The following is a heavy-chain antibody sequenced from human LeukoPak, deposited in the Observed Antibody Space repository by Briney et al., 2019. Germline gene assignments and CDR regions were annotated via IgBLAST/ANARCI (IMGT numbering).Heavy chain of an antibody. D-gene: IGHD6-19*01. CDR3: ARHSGSGCQALGY. CDR2: TSYNGNT. Sequence: AAVKVYLKASGYTFSNYGISWVRQAPGLGLEWMGWTSYNGNTNYAQKFQDRVTMTTETSTTTAYMELRSLESDDTAVYYCARHSGSGCQALGYWGQGTLVTVSS. V-gene: IGHV1-18*04. J-gene: IGHJ4*02. CDR1: GYTFSNYG.